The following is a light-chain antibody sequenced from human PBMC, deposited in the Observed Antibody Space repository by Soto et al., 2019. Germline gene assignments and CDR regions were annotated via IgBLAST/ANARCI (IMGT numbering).Light chain of an antibody. J-gene: IGLJ2*01. CDR2: EVS. CDR1: GNDVGAYNY. Sequence: QSALTQPRSVSGSPGQSVTISCTGTGNDVGAYNYVSWYQQHPGRPPKLLIYEVSNRPSGVSNRFSGSKSGNTASLTISGLQAEDEADYYCSSYTSSSSVVFGGGTKVTVL. V-gene: IGLV2-14*01. CDR3: SSYTSSSSVV.